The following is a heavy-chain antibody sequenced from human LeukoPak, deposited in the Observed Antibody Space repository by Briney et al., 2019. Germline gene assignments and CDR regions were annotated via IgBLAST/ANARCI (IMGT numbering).Heavy chain of an antibody. D-gene: IGHD2-2*01. CDR3: ARMGYCSSTSCYFGAYYYYYMDV. CDR1: GYTFTNYG. J-gene: IGHJ6*03. Sequence: ASVKVSCKASGYTFTNYGISWVRQAPGQGLEWMGWISAYNGNTNYAQKFQGRVTMTTDTSTSIAYMELRSLRSDDTAVYYCARMGYCSSTSCYFGAYYYYYMDVWGKGTTVTISS. CDR2: ISAYNGNT. V-gene: IGHV1-18*01.